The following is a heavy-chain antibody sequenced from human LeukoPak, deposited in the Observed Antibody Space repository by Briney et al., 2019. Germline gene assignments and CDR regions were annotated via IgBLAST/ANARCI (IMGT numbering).Heavy chain of an antibody. D-gene: IGHD1-1*01. CDR2: IYPGDSDT. CDR3: ARRMGYLYWYFDL. Sequence: GESLKISCKGSGYSFTSYWVGWVRQMPGKGLEWMGIIYPGDSDTRYSPSFQGQVTISADKSISTAYLQWSSLKAPDTAMYYCARRMGYLYWYFDLWGRGTLVTVSS. J-gene: IGHJ2*01. V-gene: IGHV5-51*01. CDR1: GYSFTSYW.